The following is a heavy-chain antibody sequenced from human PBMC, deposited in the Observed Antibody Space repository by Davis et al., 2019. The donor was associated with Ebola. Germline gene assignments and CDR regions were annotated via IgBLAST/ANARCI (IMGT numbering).Heavy chain of an antibody. D-gene: IGHD3-10*01. CDR1: GFTFSDYY. V-gene: IGHV3-11*06. Sequence: GESLKISCAASGFTFSDYYMSWIRQAPGKGLEWVSSISSSSSYIYYADSVKGRFTISRDNAKNSLYLQMNSLRAEDTAVYYCAREEFGDYGMDVWGQGTTVTVSS. CDR3: AREEFGDYGMDV. CDR2: ISSSSSYI. J-gene: IGHJ6*02.